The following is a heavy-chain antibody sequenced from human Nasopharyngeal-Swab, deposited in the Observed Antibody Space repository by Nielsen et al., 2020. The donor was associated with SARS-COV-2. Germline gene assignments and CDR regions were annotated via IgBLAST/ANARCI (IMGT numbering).Heavy chain of an antibody. CDR2: IYYSGST. Sequence: SETLSLTCTVSGGSISSYYWSWIRQPPGKGLEWIGYIYYSGSTNYNPSLKSRVTISVDTSKNQFSLKLSSVTAADTAVYFCARVSSGYYDSWSVKWLDPWGPGTLVTVSS. CDR1: GGSISSYY. J-gene: IGHJ5*02. D-gene: IGHD3-3*01. V-gene: IGHV4-59*13. CDR3: ARVSSGYYDSWSVKWLDP.